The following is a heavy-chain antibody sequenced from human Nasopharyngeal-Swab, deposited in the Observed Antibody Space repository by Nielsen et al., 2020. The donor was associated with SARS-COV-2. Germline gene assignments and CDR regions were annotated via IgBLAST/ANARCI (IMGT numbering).Heavy chain of an antibody. J-gene: IGHJ6*02. CDR1: GFSFRSYW. Sequence: GESLKISCAASGFSFRSYWMHWVRQAPGKGLVWVSCINSDGTTTRYADSVKGRFTLSRDNAKNTLYLEMNSLRADDTAVYYCARRLVWFGEAHYYYYGMDVWGQGTTVTVSS. D-gene: IGHD3-10*01. CDR3: ARRLVWFGEAHYYYYGMDV. CDR2: INSDGTTT. V-gene: IGHV3-74*01.